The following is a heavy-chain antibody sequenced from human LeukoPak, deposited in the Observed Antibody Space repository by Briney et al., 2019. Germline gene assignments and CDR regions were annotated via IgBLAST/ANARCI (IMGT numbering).Heavy chain of an antibody. Sequence: GGSLRFSCAVSGCTVHNNYMNWVRQAPGKGLEWVSSISSSSSYIYYADSVKGRFTISRDNAKNSLYLQMNSLRAEDTAVYYCARVPGIAVAGTTYYYYYMDVWGKGTTVTVSS. D-gene: IGHD6-19*01. CDR1: GCTVHNNY. V-gene: IGHV3-21*01. J-gene: IGHJ6*03. CDR2: ISSSSSYI. CDR3: ARVPGIAVAGTTYYYYYMDV.